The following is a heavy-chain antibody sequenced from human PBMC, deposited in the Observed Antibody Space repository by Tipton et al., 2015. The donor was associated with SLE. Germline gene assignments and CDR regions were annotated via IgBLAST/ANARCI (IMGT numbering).Heavy chain of an antibody. D-gene: IGHD3-22*01. V-gene: IGHV4-34*01. CDR3: ARGGNDSSGYYSH. J-gene: IGHJ4*02. Sequence: GLVKPSETLSLTCAVYGGSFSGYYWSWIRQPPGKGLEWIGEINHSGSTNYNPSLKSRVTISVDTSKSQFSLKLSSVTAADTAVYYCARGGNDSSGYYSHWGQGTLVTVSS. CDR1: GGSFSGYY. CDR2: INHSGST.